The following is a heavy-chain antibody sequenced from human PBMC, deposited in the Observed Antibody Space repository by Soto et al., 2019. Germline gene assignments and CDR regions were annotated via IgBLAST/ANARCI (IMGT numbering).Heavy chain of an antibody. CDR2: INHSGST. CDR1: GGSFSGYY. V-gene: IGHV4-34*01. J-gene: IGHJ5*02. D-gene: IGHD1-1*01. CDR3: VRDGTKTLRDWCDP. Sequence: SETLSLTCAVYGGSFSGYYWSWIRQPPGKGLEWIGEINHSGSTDYNPSLKSRVTRSVDTSKKQFSLKLRSVTAADTAVYYCVRDGTKTLRDWCDPWGQGISVTVSS.